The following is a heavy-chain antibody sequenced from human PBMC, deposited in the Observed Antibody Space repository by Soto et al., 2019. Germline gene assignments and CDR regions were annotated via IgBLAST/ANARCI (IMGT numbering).Heavy chain of an antibody. CDR2: VNPSGGHT. J-gene: IGHJ4*02. V-gene: IGHV1-46*01. CDR1: GDTFSDYY. CDR3: ARGGHVVVVTAALDY. Sequence: QVQLMQSGAEVKKPGASVKVSCKASGDTFSDYYIHWVRQAPGQGLEWMGTVNPSGGHTTYSQHFLGRVPMTRDTSTSTLNMELTSLTSEDTAVYYCARGGHVVVVTAALDYWGQGTLVTVSS. D-gene: IGHD2-21*02.